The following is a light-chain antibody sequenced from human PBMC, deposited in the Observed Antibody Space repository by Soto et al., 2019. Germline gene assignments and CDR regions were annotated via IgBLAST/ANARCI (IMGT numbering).Light chain of an antibody. CDR3: QHYNGY. V-gene: IGKV1-5*01. CDR2: HAS. CDR1: QSINNW. Sequence: DLQMTQSPSTLSASVGDRVTITCRASQSINNWLAWYQQKPWKAPKLLIYHASNLESGVPSRFSGSGFGAEFILTISSLQPDDFATYYCQHYNGYFGQGTKLEI. J-gene: IGKJ2*01.